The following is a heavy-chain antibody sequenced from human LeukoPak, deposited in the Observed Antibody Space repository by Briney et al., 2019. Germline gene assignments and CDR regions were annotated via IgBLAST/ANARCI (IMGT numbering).Heavy chain of an antibody. CDR3: ARGYSYGYRWFDP. Sequence: SETLSLTCTVSGGSISSYYWSWIRQPPGKGLEWIGYIYYSGSTNYNPSLKSRVTVSVDTSKNQFSLKLSSVTAADTAVYYCARGYSYGYRWFDPWGQGTLVTVSS. CDR2: IYYSGST. J-gene: IGHJ5*02. CDR1: GGSISSYY. D-gene: IGHD5-18*01. V-gene: IGHV4-59*01.